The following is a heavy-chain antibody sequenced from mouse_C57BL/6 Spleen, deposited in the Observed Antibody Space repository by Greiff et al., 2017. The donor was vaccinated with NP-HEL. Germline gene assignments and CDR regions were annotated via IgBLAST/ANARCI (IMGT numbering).Heavy chain of an antibody. Sequence: EVQLVESGPGLVKPSQSLSLTCSVTGYSITSGYYWNWIRQFPGNQLEWMGYISYDGSNNYNPSLKNRISITRDTSKNQFFLQLNSVTTEDTATYYYAKYGSSHAMDFWGQGTSVTVSS. CDR2: ISYDGSN. D-gene: IGHD1-1*01. J-gene: IGHJ4*01. CDR1: GYSITSGYY. CDR3: AKYGSSHAMDF. V-gene: IGHV3-6*01.